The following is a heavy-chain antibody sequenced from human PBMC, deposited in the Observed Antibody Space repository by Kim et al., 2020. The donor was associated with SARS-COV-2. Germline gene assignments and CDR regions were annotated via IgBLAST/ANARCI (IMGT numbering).Heavy chain of an antibody. CDR1: GFTFSSYG. CDR3: AKVKAVAGAVVY. CDR2: IWYDGSNK. D-gene: IGHD6-19*01. V-gene: IGHV3-33*06. Sequence: GGSLRLSCAASGFTFSSYGMHWVRQAPGKGLEWVAVIWYDGSNKYYADSVKGRFTISRDNSKNTLYLQMNSLRAEDTAVYYCAKVKAVAGAVVYWGQGTLVTVSS. J-gene: IGHJ4*02.